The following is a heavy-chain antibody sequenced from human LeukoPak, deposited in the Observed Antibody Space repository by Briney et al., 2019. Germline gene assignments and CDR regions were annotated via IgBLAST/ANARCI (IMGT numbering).Heavy chain of an antibody. CDR3: ARDSKKRIAAGGTSFPCFDY. CDR1: GYTFTSYY. D-gene: IGHD6-13*01. J-gene: IGHJ4*02. V-gene: IGHV1-46*01. Sequence: ASVKVSCKASGYTFTSYYMHWVRQAPGQGLEWMGIINHSGGSTSYAQKFQGRVTMTRDTSTSTVYMELSSLRSEDTAVYYCARDSKKRIAAGGTSFPCFDYWGQGTLVTVSS. CDR2: INHSGGST.